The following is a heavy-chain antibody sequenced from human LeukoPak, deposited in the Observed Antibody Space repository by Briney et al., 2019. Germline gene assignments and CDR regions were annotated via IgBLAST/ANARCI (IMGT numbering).Heavy chain of an antibody. CDR2: ISYDGSNK. CDR1: GFTFSSYA. V-gene: IGHV3-30*18. Sequence: GGSLRLSCAASGFTFSSYAMHWVRQAPGKGLEWAALISYDGSNKYYADSVKGRFTISRDNSKNTLYLQMNSLRAEDTAVYYCAKFFTGEYVRAFDIWGQGTMVTVSS. D-gene: IGHD3-10*02. CDR3: AKFFTGEYVRAFDI. J-gene: IGHJ3*02.